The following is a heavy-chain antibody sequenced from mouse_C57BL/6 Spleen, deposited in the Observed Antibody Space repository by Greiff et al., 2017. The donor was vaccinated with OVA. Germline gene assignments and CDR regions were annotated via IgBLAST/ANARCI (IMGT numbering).Heavy chain of an antibody. Sequence: EVQLQQSGPELVKPGASVKISCKASGYTFTDYYMNWVKQSHGKSLEWIGDINPNNGGTSYNQKFKGKATLTVDKSSSTAYMELRSLTSEDSAVYYCARLYYGNNDYAMDYWGQGTSVTVSS. V-gene: IGHV1-26*01. CDR2: INPNNGGT. D-gene: IGHD2-1*01. CDR1: GYTFTDYY. CDR3: ARLYYGNNDYAMDY. J-gene: IGHJ4*01.